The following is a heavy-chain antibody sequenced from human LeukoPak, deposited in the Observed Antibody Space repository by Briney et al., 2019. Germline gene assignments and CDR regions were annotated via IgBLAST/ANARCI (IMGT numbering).Heavy chain of an antibody. CDR3: ARDFYGSGTYYYSIYFFDY. Sequence: GGSLRLSCAAAGFTFGTYAMSWVRQAPGKGLEWVSVICRGGASTYYADSVKGRFTISRDNSKNTLYLQMNSLRAEDTAVYYCARDFYGSGTYYYSIYFFDYWGQGTLVTVSS. CDR2: ICRGGAST. V-gene: IGHV3-23*01. D-gene: IGHD3-10*01. CDR1: GFTFGTYA. J-gene: IGHJ4*02.